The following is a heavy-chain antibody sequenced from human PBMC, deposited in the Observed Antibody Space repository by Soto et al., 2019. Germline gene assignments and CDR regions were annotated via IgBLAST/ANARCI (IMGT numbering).Heavy chain of an antibody. CDR2: IHSSGST. Sequence: QVQLQASGPGLVKPSETLSLTCTVSGASMNSYHWSWIRQPAGKGLEWIGHIHSSGSTNYNPSLKSRVSMSVDTSKKQFSLRLMSLTAADTAVYYCARDQGVAAAGITWFDTWGQGSLVTVSS. J-gene: IGHJ5*02. D-gene: IGHD6-13*01. CDR3: ARDQGVAAAGITWFDT. V-gene: IGHV4-4*07. CDR1: GASMNSYH.